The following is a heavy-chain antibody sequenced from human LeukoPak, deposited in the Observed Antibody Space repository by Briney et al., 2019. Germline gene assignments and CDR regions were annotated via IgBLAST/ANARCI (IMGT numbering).Heavy chain of an antibody. CDR2: IYHSGST. CDR1: GYSISSGYY. V-gene: IGHV4-38-2*01. J-gene: IGHJ5*02. D-gene: IGHD3-10*01. CDR3: ARRAVGGSGSYNWFDP. Sequence: PSETLSLTCAVSGYSISSGYYWGWIRQPPGKGLEWIGSIYHSGSTYYNPSLKSRVTISVDTSKNQFSLKLSSVAAADTAVYYCARRAVGGSGSYNWFDPWGQGTLVTVSS.